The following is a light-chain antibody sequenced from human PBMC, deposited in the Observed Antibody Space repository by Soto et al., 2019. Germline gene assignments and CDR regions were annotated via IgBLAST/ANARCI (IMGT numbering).Light chain of an antibody. Sequence: QSVLTQPASVSGSPGQSITISCTRTISDFVVYNYVSWYQQHPGKAPKLMVYGVSNRPSGVSNRFSGSKSGNTASLTISGLQADDEADYYCSSHTISSALQVFGTGTKGTVL. V-gene: IGLV2-14*01. CDR1: ISDFVVYNY. J-gene: IGLJ1*01. CDR3: SSHTISSALQV. CDR2: GVS.